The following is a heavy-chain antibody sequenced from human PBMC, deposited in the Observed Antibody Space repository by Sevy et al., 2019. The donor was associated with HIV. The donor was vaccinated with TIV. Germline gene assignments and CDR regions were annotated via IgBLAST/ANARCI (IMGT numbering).Heavy chain of an antibody. Sequence: GGSLRLSCAASGFTFNSYSMNWVRQAPGKGLEWVSSISSSSSYIYYADSVKGRFTISRDNAKNSLYLQMNSLRAEDTAVYYCARGVDSSSEYDFDYWGQGTLVTVSS. CDR2: ISSSSSYI. D-gene: IGHD6-6*01. CDR3: ARGVDSSSEYDFDY. CDR1: GFTFNSYS. J-gene: IGHJ4*02. V-gene: IGHV3-21*01.